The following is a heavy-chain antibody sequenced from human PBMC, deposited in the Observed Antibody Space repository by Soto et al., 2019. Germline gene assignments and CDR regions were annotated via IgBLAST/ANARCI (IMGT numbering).Heavy chain of an antibody. V-gene: IGHV1-18*01. CDR3: ARWLRNGMHV. CDR2: ISTYNGNT. D-gene: IGHD3-22*01. Sequence: QVQLVQSGAEVKKPGASVKVSGKASGYTFINYGISWVRQAPGQGLEWMGWISTYNGNTKYAQKVQGRVTMTTDTSTSTAYMERRSLRSDDSAVYYCARWLRNGMHVWGQGTTVAVSS. CDR1: GYTFINYG. J-gene: IGHJ6*02.